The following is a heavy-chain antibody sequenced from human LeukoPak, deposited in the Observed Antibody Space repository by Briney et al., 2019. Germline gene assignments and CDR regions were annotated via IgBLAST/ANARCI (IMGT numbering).Heavy chain of an antibody. Sequence: QSGGSLRLSCAASGFIFSSYAMSWVRQAPGKGLEWVANIKPDGTTKFYVDSVKGRFTISRDNALNSLYLQMNSLRAEDTAIYYCARSIPYGTTWYGRSDYWGQGTLVTVSS. CDR3: ARSIPYGTTWYGRSDY. J-gene: IGHJ4*02. V-gene: IGHV3-7*03. D-gene: IGHD6-13*01. CDR2: IKPDGTTK. CDR1: GFIFSSYA.